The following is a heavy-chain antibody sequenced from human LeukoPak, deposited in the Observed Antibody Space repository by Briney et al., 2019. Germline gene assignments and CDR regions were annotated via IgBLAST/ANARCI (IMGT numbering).Heavy chain of an antibody. CDR1: GFTFDRCG. CDR3: AKDKGVFYFDY. J-gene: IGHJ4*02. V-gene: IGHV3-30*02. CDR2: IRSDGSDE. Sequence: GGSLRLSCAASGFTFDRCGMHWVRQAPGKGLEWVTFIRSDGSDEYYADSVKGRFTISRDDSKNTLYLQMNSLRAEDTAVYYCAKDKGVFYFDYWGQGTLVTVSS. D-gene: IGHD3-10*01.